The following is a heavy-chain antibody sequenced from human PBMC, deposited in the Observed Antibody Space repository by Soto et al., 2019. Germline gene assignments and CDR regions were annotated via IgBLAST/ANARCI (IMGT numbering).Heavy chain of an antibody. CDR1: GFTFGDCF. V-gene: IGHV3-49*03. CDR2: VRSRAYGGTT. Sequence: PGGSLRLSCTASGFTFGDCFMNWFRQAPGKGLEWVGFVRSRAYGGTTEYAASVKGRFTISRDDSKTIAYLQMNSLKTEDTAMYYCSRVSIAVSGSVYGNFDYWGQGALVTVSS. CDR3: SRVSIAVSGSVYGNFDY. D-gene: IGHD6-19*01. J-gene: IGHJ4*02.